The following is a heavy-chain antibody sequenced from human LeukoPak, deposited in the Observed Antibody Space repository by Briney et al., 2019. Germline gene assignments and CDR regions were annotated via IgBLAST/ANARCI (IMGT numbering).Heavy chain of an antibody. CDR1: GGTFSSYA. CDR2: IIPILGIA. Sequence: ASVKVSCKASGGTFSSYAISWVRQAPGQGLEWMGRIIPILGIANYAQKFQGRVTITADKSTSTAYMELSSLRSEDTAVYYCARAGLTTVPYYYYYGMDVWGQGTTVTVSS. V-gene: IGHV1-69*04. J-gene: IGHJ6*02. D-gene: IGHD4-17*01. CDR3: ARAGLTTVPYYYYYGMDV.